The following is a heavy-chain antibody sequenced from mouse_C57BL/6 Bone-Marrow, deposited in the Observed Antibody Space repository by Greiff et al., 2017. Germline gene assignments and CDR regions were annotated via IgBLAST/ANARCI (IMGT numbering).Heavy chain of an antibody. J-gene: IGHJ2*01. V-gene: IGHV1-26*01. CDR3: SRGGYYYGSSYDY. CDR1: GYTFTDYY. Sequence: VQLQQSGPELVKPGASVKISCKASGYTFTDYYMNWVKQSHGKSLEWIGDINPNNGGTSYNQKFKGKATLTVDKSSSTAYMELSSLTSEDSAVYCCSRGGYYYGSSYDYWGQGTTLTVSS. CDR2: INPNNGGT. D-gene: IGHD1-1*01.